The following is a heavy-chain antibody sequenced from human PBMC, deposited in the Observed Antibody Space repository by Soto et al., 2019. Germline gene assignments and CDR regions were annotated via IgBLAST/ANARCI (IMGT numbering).Heavy chain of an antibody. J-gene: IGHJ4*02. CDR2: IYYGGST. V-gene: IGHV4-39*01. Sequence: QLQLQESGPGLVKPSETLSLTCTVSGGSISSSSYYWGWIRQPPGKGLEWLGSIYYGGSTYYNPSLKRRATISGDTSKNQCSLKLSSVTAADPAVYYCARRTFYGDYEYYFDYRGQGTLVTVSS. CDR1: GGSISSSSYY. D-gene: IGHD4-17*01. CDR3: ARRTFYGDYEYYFDY.